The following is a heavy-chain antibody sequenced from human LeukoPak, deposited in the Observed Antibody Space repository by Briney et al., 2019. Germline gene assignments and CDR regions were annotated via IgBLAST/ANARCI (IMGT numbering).Heavy chain of an antibody. D-gene: IGHD3-10*01. V-gene: IGHV6-1*01. Sequence: SQTLSLTCAISWDSVSSNSAAWDWIRQSPSGGLEWLGRTSYRSKWYNDYAVSVKSRITSKPDTSTDPFSLQLNSVTPEDTAIYYCGRDRNGDLQFDYWGQGTLVTVPS. CDR2: TSYRSKWYN. CDR3: GRDRNGDLQFDY. CDR1: WDSVSSNSAA. J-gene: IGHJ4*02.